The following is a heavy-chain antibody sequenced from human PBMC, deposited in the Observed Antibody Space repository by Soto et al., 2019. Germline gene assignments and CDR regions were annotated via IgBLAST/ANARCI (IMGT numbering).Heavy chain of an antibody. CDR2: IYSGNST. CDR3: ARVVGPWSSVIDY. J-gene: IGHJ4*02. Sequence: GGSLRLSCAPSGFTVSSNYMSWVRQAPGKGLEWVSIIYSGNSTYYADSVKGRFTISRDNSKNTLYLQMNSLRAEDTAVYYCARVVGPWSSVIDYWGQGTLVTVSS. V-gene: IGHV3-53*01. CDR1: GFTVSSNY. D-gene: IGHD1-26*01.